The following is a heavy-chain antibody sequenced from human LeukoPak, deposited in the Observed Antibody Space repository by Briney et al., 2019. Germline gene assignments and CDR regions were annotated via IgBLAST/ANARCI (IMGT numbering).Heavy chain of an antibody. D-gene: IGHD3/OR15-3a*01. V-gene: IGHV3-74*01. J-gene: IGHJ4*02. Sequence: GGSLRLSCAASGFTFSSYWMHWVRQAPGKGLVWVSRINSDGSSTSYADSVKGRLTISRDNAKNTLYLQMNSLRAEDTAVYYCARTGLGMYSFDSWGQGTLVTVSS. CDR1: GFTFSSYW. CDR2: INSDGSST. CDR3: ARTGLGMYSFDS.